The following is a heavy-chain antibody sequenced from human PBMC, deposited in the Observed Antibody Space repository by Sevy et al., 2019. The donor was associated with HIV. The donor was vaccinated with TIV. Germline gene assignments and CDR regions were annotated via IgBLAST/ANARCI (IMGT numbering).Heavy chain of an antibody. D-gene: IGHD3-3*01. CDR3: ASGITIFGVVTPDY. CDR2: ISSSDSTI. Sequence: GESLKISCAASGFTFSDYYMSWIRQAPEKGLEWVSYISSSDSTIYYADSVKGRFTISRDNAKNSLYLQMNSLRAEDTAVYYCASGITIFGVVTPDYWGQGTLVTVSS. J-gene: IGHJ4*02. V-gene: IGHV3-11*01. CDR1: GFTFSDYY.